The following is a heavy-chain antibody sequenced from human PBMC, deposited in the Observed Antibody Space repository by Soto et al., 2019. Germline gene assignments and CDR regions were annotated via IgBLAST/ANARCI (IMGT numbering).Heavy chain of an antibody. V-gene: IGHV3-30-3*01. Sequence: QVQLVESGGGVVQPERSLRLSCAASEFTFSTYVMHWVRQAPGKGLEWVALISFDGSDKYYAESVKGRFTISIYNSKNTLFLQMYSLRPEDTAGYYCAREMIPMIMGGMSAMDVWGRGTTVTVSS. J-gene: IGHJ6*02. CDR3: AREMIPMIMGGMSAMDV. CDR1: EFTFSTYV. D-gene: IGHD3-22*01. CDR2: ISFDGSDK.